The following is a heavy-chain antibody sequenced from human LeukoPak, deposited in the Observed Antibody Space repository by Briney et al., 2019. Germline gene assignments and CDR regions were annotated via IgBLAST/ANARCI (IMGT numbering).Heavy chain of an antibody. V-gene: IGHV3-7*01. J-gene: IGHJ4*02. CDR1: GFTFSSYW. D-gene: IGHD3-16*01. Sequence: GGSLRLSCAASGFTFSSYWMSWVRQAPGKGLEWVANIKQDGSEKYYVDSVKGRFTISRDNSENTLYLQMNTLTTEDTAVYYCTTDSAGGDYWGQGTLVTVSS. CDR3: TTDSAGGDY. CDR2: IKQDGSEK.